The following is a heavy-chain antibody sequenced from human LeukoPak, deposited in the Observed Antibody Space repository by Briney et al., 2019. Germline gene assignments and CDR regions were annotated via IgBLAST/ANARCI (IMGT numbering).Heavy chain of an antibody. J-gene: IGHJ4*02. D-gene: IGHD2-2*01. CDR2: INHSGST. Sequence: PSETLSLTCAVYGGSFSDYYWSWIRQPPGKGLEWIGEINHSGSTNYNPSLKSRVTISVDTSKNQLSLKLNSVTAADTAVYYCARGLVVVPAVGEYYFDYWGQGTLVTVSS. V-gene: IGHV4-34*01. CDR1: GGSFSDYY. CDR3: ARGLVVVPAVGEYYFDY.